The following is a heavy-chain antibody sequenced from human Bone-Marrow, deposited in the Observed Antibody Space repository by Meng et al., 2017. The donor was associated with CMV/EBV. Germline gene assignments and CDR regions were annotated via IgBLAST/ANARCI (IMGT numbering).Heavy chain of an antibody. Sequence: GGSLRLSCAASGFTFSSYSMNWVRQAPGKGLEWVSSISSSSSYIYYADSVKGRFTISRDNAKNSLYLQMNNLRAEDTAVYYCARGSTVTTLRPYWGQGTPVTVSS. CDR3: ARGSTVTTLRPY. CDR2: ISSSSSYI. J-gene: IGHJ4*02. D-gene: IGHD4-17*01. V-gene: IGHV3-21*04. CDR1: GFTFSSYS.